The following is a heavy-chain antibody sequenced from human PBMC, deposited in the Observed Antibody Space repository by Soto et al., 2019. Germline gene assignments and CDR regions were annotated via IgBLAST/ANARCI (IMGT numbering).Heavy chain of an antibody. J-gene: IGHJ4*02. CDR1: GYTFTGYY. CDR2: LNSNSGGT. CDR3: ASGDLLSWAY. Sequence: QVQLVQSGAEVKKPGASVKVSCKASGYTFTGYYMHWVRQAPGQGLEWMGWLNSNSGGTNYAQKFQGWVTMTRDTSISTAYMELSRLRSDDTAVYYCASGDLLSWAYWGQGTLVTVSS. D-gene: IGHD1-26*01. V-gene: IGHV1-2*04.